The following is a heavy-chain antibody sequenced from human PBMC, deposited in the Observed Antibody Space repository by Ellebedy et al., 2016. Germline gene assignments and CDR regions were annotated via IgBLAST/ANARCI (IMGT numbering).Heavy chain of an antibody. J-gene: IGHJ6*02. V-gene: IGHV1-46*01. Sequence: ASVKVSXXASGYTFTSYYMHWVRQAPGQGLEWMGIINPSGGSTSYAQKFQGRVTMTRDTSTSTVYMELSSLRSEDTAVYYCARDDEHGGYAQLRILWGQGTTVTVSS. CDR2: INPSGGST. CDR3: ARDDEHGGYAQLRIL. CDR1: GYTFTSYY. D-gene: IGHD5-12*01.